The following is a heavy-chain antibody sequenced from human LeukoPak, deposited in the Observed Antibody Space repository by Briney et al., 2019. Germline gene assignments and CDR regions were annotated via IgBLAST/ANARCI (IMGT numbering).Heavy chain of an antibody. Sequence: SETLSLTCAVYGGSFSGYYWSWIRQPPGKGLEWIGEINHSGSTNYNPSLKSRVTISVDTSKNQFSLKLGSVTAADTAVYYCATQYYDFWSGSNMDVWGKGTTVTVSS. CDR1: GGSFSGYY. D-gene: IGHD3-3*01. V-gene: IGHV4-34*01. J-gene: IGHJ6*03. CDR2: INHSGST. CDR3: ATQYYDFWSGSNMDV.